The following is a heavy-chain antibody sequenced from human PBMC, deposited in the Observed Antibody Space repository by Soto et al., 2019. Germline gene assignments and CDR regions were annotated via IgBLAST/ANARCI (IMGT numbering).Heavy chain of an antibody. CDR2: IYYSGST. D-gene: IGHD3-3*01. CDR1: GGSISSGGYY. CDR3: PRDYYDFWSGPYYFYGMDV. Sequence: SETLSLTCTVSGGSISSGGYYWSWIRQHPGKGLEWIGYIYYSGSTYYNPSLKSRVTISVDTSKNQFSLKLSSVTAADTAVYYCPRDYYDFWSGPYYFYGMDVWGQGTTVTVSS. V-gene: IGHV4-31*03. J-gene: IGHJ6*02.